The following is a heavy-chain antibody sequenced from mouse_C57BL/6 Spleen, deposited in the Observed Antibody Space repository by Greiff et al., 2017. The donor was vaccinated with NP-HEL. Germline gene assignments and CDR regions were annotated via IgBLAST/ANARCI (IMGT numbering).Heavy chain of an antibody. CDR1: GYTFTSYW. D-gene: IGHD1-1*01. J-gene: IGHJ1*03. V-gene: IGHV1-61*01. CDR3: ARPYYCGSEWYFDV. CDR2: IYPSDSET. Sequence: QVQLQQPGAELVRPGSSVKLSCKASGYTFTSYWMDWVKQRPGQGLEWIGNIYPSDSETHYNQKFKDKATLTVDKSSSTAYMQLSSLTSEDSAVYYCARPYYCGSEWYFDVWGTGTTVTVSS.